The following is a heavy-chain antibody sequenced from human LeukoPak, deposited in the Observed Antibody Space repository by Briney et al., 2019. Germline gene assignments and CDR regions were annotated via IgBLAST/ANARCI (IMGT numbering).Heavy chain of an antibody. D-gene: IGHD6-13*01. CDR1: GFTFSSYV. Sequence: PGGPLTLSWAASGFTFSSYVMRWVRQAPGKGLEWVAVISYDGSNKYYADSVKGRFTISRDNSKNTLYLQMNSLRAEDTAVYYCARDRAYSSSWYYYYGMDVWGQGTTVTVSS. V-gene: IGHV3-30-3*01. J-gene: IGHJ6*02. CDR2: ISYDGSNK. CDR3: ARDRAYSSSWYYYYGMDV.